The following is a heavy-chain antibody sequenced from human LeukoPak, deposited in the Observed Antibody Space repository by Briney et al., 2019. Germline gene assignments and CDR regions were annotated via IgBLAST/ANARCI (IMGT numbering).Heavy chain of an antibody. D-gene: IGHD5-24*01. J-gene: IGHJ4*02. Sequence: SETLSLTCAAYGGSFSGYYWSWIRQPPGKGLEWIGEINHSGSTNYNPSLKSRVTISVDTSKNQFSLKLSSVTAADTAVYYCARGLGDGYNENYWGQGTLVTVSS. V-gene: IGHV4-34*01. CDR3: ARGLGDGYNENY. CDR1: GGSFSGYY. CDR2: INHSGST.